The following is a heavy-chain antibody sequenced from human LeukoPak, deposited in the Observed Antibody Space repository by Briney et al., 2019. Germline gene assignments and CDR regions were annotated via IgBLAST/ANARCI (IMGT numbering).Heavy chain of an antibody. CDR1: GGTFSSYA. J-gene: IGHJ4*02. CDR3: ARSQRELRWFPGDD. D-gene: IGHD4-23*01. Sequence: SVKVSCKASGGTFSSYAISWVRQTPGQGLELMGGIIPIFGTANYAQKFQGRVTITADESTSTAYMELSSLRSEDTAVYYCARSQRELRWFPGDDWGQGTLVTVSS. CDR2: IIPIFGTA. V-gene: IGHV1-69*13.